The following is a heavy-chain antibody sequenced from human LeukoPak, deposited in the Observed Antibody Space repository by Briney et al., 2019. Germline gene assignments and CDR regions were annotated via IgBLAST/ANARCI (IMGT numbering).Heavy chain of an antibody. V-gene: IGHV4-4*07. D-gene: IGHD2-2*01. Sequence: SETLSLTCTVSGGSISSYYWSWIRQPAGKGLEWIGRIYTSGSTNYNPSLKSRVTMSVDTSNNQFSLKLSSVTAADTAVYYCAREGCSRTTCSAWERSFDIWGQGTMVTVSS. CDR1: GGSISSYY. CDR2: IYTSGST. J-gene: IGHJ3*02. CDR3: AREGCSRTTCSAWERSFDI.